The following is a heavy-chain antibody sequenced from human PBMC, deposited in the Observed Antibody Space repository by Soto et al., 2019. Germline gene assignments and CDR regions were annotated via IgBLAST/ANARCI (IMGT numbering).Heavy chain of an antibody. V-gene: IGHV3-74*01. CDR1: GFTVSSNW. CDR2: ISSDGSTT. D-gene: IGHD4-4*01. J-gene: IGHJ4*02. CDR3: ARGYNNYGDVLLF. Sequence: PGGALRLSCAASGFTVSSNWMHWVRQAPGKGLVWASRISSDGSTTNYADSVKGRFTISRDNAKSTLYLQMNSLRAEDKAVYYFARGYNNYGDVLLFWGQGALVTVSS.